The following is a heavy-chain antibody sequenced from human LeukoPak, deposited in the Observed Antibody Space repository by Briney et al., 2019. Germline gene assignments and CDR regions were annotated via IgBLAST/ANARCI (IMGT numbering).Heavy chain of an antibody. CDR2: INSDGSST. CDR3: ARGPYDILTGYYGYYFDY. CDR1: GFTFSSYW. D-gene: IGHD3-9*01. Sequence: PGGSLRLSCAASGFTFSSYWMHWVGQAPGKGLVWVSRINSDGSSTSYADSVKGRFTISRDNAKNTLYLQMNSLRAEDTAVYYCARGPYDILTGYYGYYFDYWGQGTLVTVSS. J-gene: IGHJ4*02. V-gene: IGHV3-74*01.